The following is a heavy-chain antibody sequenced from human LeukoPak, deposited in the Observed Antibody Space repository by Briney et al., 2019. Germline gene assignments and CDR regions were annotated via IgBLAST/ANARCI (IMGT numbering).Heavy chain of an antibody. CDR2: INPNSGGT. J-gene: IGHJ4*02. CDR1: GYTFTSYG. D-gene: IGHD6-13*01. V-gene: IGHV1-2*02. CDR3: ARVPRQQLHLDY. Sequence: ASVKVSCKASGYTFTSYGISWVRQAPGQGLEWMGWINPNSGGTNYAQKFQGRVTMTRDTSISTAYMELSRLRSDDTAVYYCARVPRQQLHLDYWGQGTLVTVSS.